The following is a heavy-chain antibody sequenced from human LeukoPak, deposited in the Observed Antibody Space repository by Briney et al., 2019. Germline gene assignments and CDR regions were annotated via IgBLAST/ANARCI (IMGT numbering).Heavy chain of an antibody. J-gene: IGHJ6*02. CDR3: ARGYYYGSGSYHYYYGMDV. CDR1: GYTFTSYD. CDR2: TNPNSGNT. Sequence: ASVKVSCKASGYTFTSYDINWVRQATGQGLEWMGWTNPNSGNTGYAQKFQGRVTMTRNTSISTAYMELSSLRSEDTAVYYCARGYYYGSGSYHYYYGMDVWGQGTTVTVSS. D-gene: IGHD3-10*01. V-gene: IGHV1-8*01.